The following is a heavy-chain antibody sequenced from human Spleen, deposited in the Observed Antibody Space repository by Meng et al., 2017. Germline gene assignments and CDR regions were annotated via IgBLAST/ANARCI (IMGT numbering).Heavy chain of an antibody. CDR1: GYTFTSYY. CDR3: ASYYYDSSGLQFDP. CDR2: MNPNSGNT. V-gene: IGHV1-8*02. J-gene: IGHJ5*02. D-gene: IGHD3-22*01. Sequence: ASVKVSCKASGYTFTSYYMHWVRQAPGQGLEWMGWMNPNSGNTGYAQKFQGRVTMTRNTSISTAYMELSSLRSEDTAVYYCASYYYDSSGLQFDPWGQGTLVTVSS.